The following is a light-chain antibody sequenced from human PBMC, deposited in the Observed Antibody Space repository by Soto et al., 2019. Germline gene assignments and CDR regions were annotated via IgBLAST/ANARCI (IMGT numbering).Light chain of an antibody. J-gene: IGKJ2*01. CDR1: QTISSS. CDR3: QQSYSTPYT. CDR2: DAS. V-gene: IGKV1-39*01. Sequence: DIQVTQSPSSLPASVGVRVTITCRASQTISSSLNWYQQKPGKAPNLLIYDASSLQSGVPSRFSGSGSGTDFTLTISSLQPEDFASYYCQQSYSTPYTFGQGTKLQIK.